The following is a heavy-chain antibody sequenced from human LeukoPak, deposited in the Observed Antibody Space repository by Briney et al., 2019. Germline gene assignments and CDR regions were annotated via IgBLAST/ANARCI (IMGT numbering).Heavy chain of an antibody. CDR1: GFTFSTYW. Sequence: GGSLRLSXAASGFTFSTYWMSWVRQAPGKGLEWVANIKQDGSEKYYLDSVKGRFTISRDNAKNSLYLQMNSLRADDTAVYFCTREAAAGIDYWGQGTLVTVSS. D-gene: IGHD6-13*01. CDR2: IKQDGSEK. V-gene: IGHV3-7*01. J-gene: IGHJ4*02. CDR3: TREAAAGIDY.